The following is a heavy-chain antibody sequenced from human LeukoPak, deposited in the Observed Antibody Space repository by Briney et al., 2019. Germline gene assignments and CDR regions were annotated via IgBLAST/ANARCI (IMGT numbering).Heavy chain of an antibody. CDR1: GGSFSGYY. Sequence: SETLSLTCAVYGGSFSGYYWSWIRQPPGKGLEWIGEINHSGSTNYNPSLKSRVTISVDTSKNQFSLKLSSVTAADTAVYYCAVYCSGGSCYSGSSGDYWGQGTLVTVSS. CDR3: AVYCSGGSCYSGSSGDY. V-gene: IGHV4-34*01. D-gene: IGHD2-15*01. CDR2: INHSGST. J-gene: IGHJ4*02.